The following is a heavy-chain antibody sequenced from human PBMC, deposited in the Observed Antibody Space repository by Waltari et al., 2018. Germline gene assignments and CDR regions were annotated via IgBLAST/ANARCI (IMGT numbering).Heavy chain of an antibody. J-gene: IGHJ6*03. CDR2: IIPIFGTE. Sequence: QVQLVQSGAEVKKPGSSVKVSCKASGGTFRSYAISWVRQAPGHGLAWMGGIIPIFGTENYAQKFHGRVTITADKSTSTADMELSSLRSEDTAVYYCARDLGFRGVSETPYYYYYYMDVWGKGTTVTVSS. V-gene: IGHV1-69*14. CDR1: GGTFRSYA. CDR3: ARDLGFRGVSETPYYYYYYMDV. D-gene: IGHD2-21*01.